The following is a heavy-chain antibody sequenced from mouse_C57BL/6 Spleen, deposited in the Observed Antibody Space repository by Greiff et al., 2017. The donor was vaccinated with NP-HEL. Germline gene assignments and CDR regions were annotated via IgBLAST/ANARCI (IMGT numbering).Heavy chain of an antibody. CDR3: ASGGIVSSNYVEPFDY. Sequence: QVQLKESGAELARPGASVKLSCKASGYTFTSYGISWVKQRPGQGLEWIGELYPRSGNTYYNEKFKGKATLTADKSSSTAYMELRSLTSEDAAVYVCASGGIVSSNYVEPFDYGGQGTTLTVSS. J-gene: IGHJ2*01. V-gene: IGHV1-81*01. CDR2: LYPRSGNT. D-gene: IGHD2-5*01. CDR1: GYTFTSYG.